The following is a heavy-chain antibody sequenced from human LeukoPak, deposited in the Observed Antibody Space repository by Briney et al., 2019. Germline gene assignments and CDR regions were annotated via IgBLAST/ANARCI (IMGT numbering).Heavy chain of an antibody. CDR2: NSLNSGSI. Sequence: GRSLTLSCAASGFTFDGYAMHWVRQAPGKGLEWVSGNSLNSGSIGYADSVKGRFTISRDNAKYSLYVQMNSLRAEDMALYYCAKDVGPIVGATEGFDYWGQGTLVTVSS. V-gene: IGHV3-9*03. D-gene: IGHD1-26*01. J-gene: IGHJ4*02. CDR1: GFTFDGYA. CDR3: AKDVGPIVGATEGFDY.